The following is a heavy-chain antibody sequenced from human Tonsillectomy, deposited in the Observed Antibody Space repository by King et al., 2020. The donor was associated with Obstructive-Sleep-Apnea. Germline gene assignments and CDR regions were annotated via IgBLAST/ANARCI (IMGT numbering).Heavy chain of an antibody. CDR2: IKQDGSEK. J-gene: IGHJ5*02. D-gene: IGHD3-10*01. V-gene: IGHV3-7*01. Sequence: VQLVESGGGLVQPGGSLRLSCAASGFTFTSYWMSWVRQAPGKGLEWVANIKQDGSEKYYVDSVKGRFTISRDNAKNSLYLQMNSLRAEDTAVYYCERELLETPSLLRSFGEPPWGQGTLVTVSS. CDR3: ERELLETPSLLRSFGEPP. CDR1: GFTFTSYW.